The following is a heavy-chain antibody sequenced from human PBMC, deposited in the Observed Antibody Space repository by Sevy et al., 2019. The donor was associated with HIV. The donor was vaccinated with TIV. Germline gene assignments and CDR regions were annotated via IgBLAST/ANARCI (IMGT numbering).Heavy chain of an antibody. D-gene: IGHD1-20*01. CDR2: IYNSGRT. CDR3: ARVGYNWNDVGY. V-gene: IGHV4-59*01. Sequence: SETLCLTCTVSGGSIITYYWSWIRQAPGKGLEWIGDIYNSGRTNYNPSLKSRVTISIDTSKNHFFLKLRSVTGADTAVYYCARVGYNWNDVGYWGQGTLVTVSS. CDR1: GGSIITYY. J-gene: IGHJ4*02.